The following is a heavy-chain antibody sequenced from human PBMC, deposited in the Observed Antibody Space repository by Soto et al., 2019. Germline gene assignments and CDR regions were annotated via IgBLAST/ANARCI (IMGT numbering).Heavy chain of an antibody. CDR3: ARRSTTVTHNWLDP. D-gene: IGHD4-17*01. Sequence: GESLKISCKASGYIFSNYWIAWVRRMPGKGLEWMGVIYPGDSDTRYSPSFEGQVTISVDKSINTAYLQWSSLKASDTAIYYCARRSTTVTHNWLDPWGQGTLVTVSS. CDR1: GYIFSNYW. V-gene: IGHV5-51*01. CDR2: IYPGDSDT. J-gene: IGHJ5*02.